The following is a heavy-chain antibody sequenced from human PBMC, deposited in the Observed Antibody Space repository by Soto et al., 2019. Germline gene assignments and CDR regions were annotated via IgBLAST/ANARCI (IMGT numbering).Heavy chain of an antibody. J-gene: IGHJ4*02. V-gene: IGHV3-9*01. CDR3: AKDSIPYSSSYDLDH. Sequence: SLRLSCAASGFTFDDYAMHWVRQAPGKGLEWVSGISWNSGSIGYADSVKGRFTISRDNAKNSLYLQMSSLRAEDTARYYCAKDSIPYSSSYDLDHWGRGALVTVSS. D-gene: IGHD6-6*01. CDR2: ISWNSGSI. CDR1: GFTFDDYA.